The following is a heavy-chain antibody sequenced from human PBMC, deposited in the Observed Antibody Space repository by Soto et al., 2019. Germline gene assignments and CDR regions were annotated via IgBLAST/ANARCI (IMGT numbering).Heavy chain of an antibody. D-gene: IGHD2-15*01. CDR3: AKVQFKDIVVAGIDY. CDR2: ISYDGSNK. V-gene: IGHV3-30*18. Sequence: QVQLVESGGGVVQPGRSLRLSCAASGFTFSSYGMHWVRQAPGKGLEWVAVISYDGSNKYYADSVKGRFTISRDNSKNTLYLQMNSLRAEDTAVYYCAKVQFKDIVVAGIDYWGQGTLVTVSS. CDR1: GFTFSSYG. J-gene: IGHJ4*02.